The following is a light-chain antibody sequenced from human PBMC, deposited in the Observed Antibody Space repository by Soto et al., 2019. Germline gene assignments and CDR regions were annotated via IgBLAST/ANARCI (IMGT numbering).Light chain of an antibody. Sequence: QSVLTQPPSVSAAPGQKVTISCSGSSSNVGNNFVSWYQHLPGTAPRLLMSENNKRPSGIPDRFSGSKSSTSATLDITGLQTGDEADYYCGTWDSSLSYYAFGTGTKVTVL. V-gene: IGLV1-51*01. J-gene: IGLJ1*01. CDR3: GTWDSSLSYYA. CDR1: SSNVGNNF. CDR2: ENN.